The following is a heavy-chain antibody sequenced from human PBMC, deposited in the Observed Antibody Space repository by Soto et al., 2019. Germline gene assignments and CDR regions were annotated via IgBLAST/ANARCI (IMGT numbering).Heavy chain of an antibody. Sequence: SETLSLTCAVYGGSFSKYYWNWIRQPPGKGLGWIGYIYFNGNTNYNPSLKSRVTISVXXXXXXIXLXLTXXTAADTAVYVCTSVTFGGVVFAHRGKGAMDT. D-gene: IGHD3-16*01. CDR2: IYFNGNT. CDR3: TSVTFGGVVFAH. CDR1: GGSFSKYY. V-gene: IGHV4-59*13. J-gene: IGHJ6*03.